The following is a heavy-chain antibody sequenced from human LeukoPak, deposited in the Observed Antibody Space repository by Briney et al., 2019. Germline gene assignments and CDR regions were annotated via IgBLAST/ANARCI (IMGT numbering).Heavy chain of an antibody. CDR2: INWNGGST. J-gene: IGHJ4*02. CDR3: ARETYGSGSYYNDY. CDR1: GFTFDDYG. V-gene: IGHV3-20*01. D-gene: IGHD3-10*01. Sequence: PGRSLRLSCAASGFTFDDYGMSWVRQAPGKGLEWVSGINWNGGSTGYADSVKGRFTISRDNAKNSLYLQMNSLRAEDTAMYHCARETYGSGSYYNDYWGQGTLVTVSS.